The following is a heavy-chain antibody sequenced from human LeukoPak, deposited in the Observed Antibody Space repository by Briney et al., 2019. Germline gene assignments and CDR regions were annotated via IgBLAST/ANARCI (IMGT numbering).Heavy chain of an antibody. D-gene: IGHD2-2*01. CDR3: AKDRVCSSTSCYGFDY. Sequence: PGGSLRLSCAASGFTFSSYAMSWVRQAPGKGLEWVSAISGSGGSTYYADSVKGRFTISRDNSKNTLYLQMNSLRAEDTAVYYCAKDRVCSSTSCYGFDYWGQGTLVTVSS. CDR2: ISGSGGST. V-gene: IGHV3-23*01. CDR1: GFTFSSYA. J-gene: IGHJ4*02.